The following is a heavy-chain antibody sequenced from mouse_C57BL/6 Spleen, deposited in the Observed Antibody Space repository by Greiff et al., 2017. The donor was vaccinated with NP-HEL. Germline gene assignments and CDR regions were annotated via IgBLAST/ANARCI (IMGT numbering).Heavy chain of an antibody. CDR1: GFTFSDYG. D-gene: IGHD4-1*01. CDR2: ISSGSSTS. CDR3: ARTGTEAY. J-gene: IGHJ3*01. Sequence: EVQRVESGGGLVKPGGSLKLSCAASGFTFSDYGMHWVRQAPEKGLEWVAYISSGSSTSYYADTVKGRFTISRDNATNTLYLQMTSLRSEDTAMYYCARTGTEAYWGQGTLVTVSA. V-gene: IGHV5-17*01.